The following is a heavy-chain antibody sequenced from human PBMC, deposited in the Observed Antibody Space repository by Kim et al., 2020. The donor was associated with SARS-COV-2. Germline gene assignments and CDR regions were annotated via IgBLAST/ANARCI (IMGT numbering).Heavy chain of an antibody. CDR3: ARDAKRIFGFIDY. V-gene: IGHV3-21*01. J-gene: IGHJ4*02. Sequence: GGSLRLSCAASGFTFSSYSMNWVRQAPGKGLEWVSSISSSSSYIYYADSVKGRFTISRDNAKNSLYLQMNSLRAEDTAVYYCARDAKRIFGFIDYWGQGTLVTVSS. D-gene: IGHD3-3*01. CDR2: ISSSSSYI. CDR1: GFTFSSYS.